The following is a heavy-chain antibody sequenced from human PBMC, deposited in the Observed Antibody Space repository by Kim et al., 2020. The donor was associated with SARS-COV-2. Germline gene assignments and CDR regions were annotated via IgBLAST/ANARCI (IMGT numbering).Heavy chain of an antibody. Sequence: TYCADSGKGRFTISRDNSKNPLYLQMNSLRAEDTAVYYCAKTGLGMTFDYWGQGTLVTVSS. V-gene: IGHV3-23*01. D-gene: IGHD3-10*01. CDR3: AKTGLGMTFDY. J-gene: IGHJ4*02. CDR2: T.